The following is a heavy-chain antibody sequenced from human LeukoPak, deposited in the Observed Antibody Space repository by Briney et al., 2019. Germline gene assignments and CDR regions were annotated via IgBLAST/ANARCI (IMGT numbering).Heavy chain of an antibody. V-gene: IGHV3-9*01. J-gene: IGHJ3*02. CDR1: GFTFDDYA. CDR3: AKPHSYGYTGGAFDI. D-gene: IGHD5-18*01. CDR2: ISWNSGSI. Sequence: GRSLRLSCAASGFTFDDYAMHWVRQAPGKGLEWVSGISWNSGSIGYADSVKGRFTISRDNAKNSLYLQMNSLRAEDTALYYCAKPHSYGYTGGAFDIWGQGTMVTVSS.